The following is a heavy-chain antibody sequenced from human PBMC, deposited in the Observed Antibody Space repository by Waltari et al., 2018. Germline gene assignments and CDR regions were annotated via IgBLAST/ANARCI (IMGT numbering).Heavy chain of an antibody. D-gene: IGHD6-19*01. V-gene: IGHV3-30*03. CDR3: AGSGISAIY. CDR1: GFNFRSYG. CDR2: ISNDGSNK. Sequence: QVQLVESGGGVVQPGKSLRLSCAASGFNFRSYGMHWVRQAPGKGLEWLALISNDGSNKYDADSVKGRFTISRDNSKNTLFLQLDSLRAEDTALYFCAGSGISAIYWGQGTRVTVSS. J-gene: IGHJ4*02.